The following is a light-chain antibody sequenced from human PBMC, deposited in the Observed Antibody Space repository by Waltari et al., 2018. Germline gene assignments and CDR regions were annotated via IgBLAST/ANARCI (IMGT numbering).Light chain of an antibody. CDR2: RAS. Sequence: IQMTQSPSSLSASIGDTVTITCRASRDIANNLNWYQQQSGKAPKLLIYRASSLQSGVPSRFSGSGSGTDFFLTISSLQPEDFATYYCQQGYDFPCTFGRGTKVEIK. CDR1: RDIANN. V-gene: IGKV1-6*02. CDR3: QQGYDFPCT. J-gene: IGKJ4*01.